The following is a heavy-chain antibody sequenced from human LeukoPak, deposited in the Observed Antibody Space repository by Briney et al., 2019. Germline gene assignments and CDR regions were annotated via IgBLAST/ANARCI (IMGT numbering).Heavy chain of an antibody. Sequence: ASVKVSCKASGYTFSNYEINWVRQATGQGLEWMGWMKPNSGNTDYAKNFKDRVSMTTDTSTNTVYMELSSLRSKDTAVYYCARDRFADYYDSSVQHWGQGTLVTVSS. CDR3: ARDRFADYYDSSVQH. CDR1: GYTFSNYE. J-gene: IGHJ1*01. CDR2: MKPNSGNT. D-gene: IGHD3-22*01. V-gene: IGHV1-8*01.